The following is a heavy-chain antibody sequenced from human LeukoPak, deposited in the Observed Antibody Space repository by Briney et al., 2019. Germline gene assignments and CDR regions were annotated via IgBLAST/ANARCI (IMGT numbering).Heavy chain of an antibody. V-gene: IGHV1-2*02. D-gene: IGHD4-23*01. CDR1: GYTFTGHY. CDR2: INPNSGGT. CDR3: ARVGTVVTLFDY. J-gene: IGHJ4*02. Sequence: ASVKVSCKASGYTFTGHYMHWVRQAPGQGLEWMGWINPNSGGTNYVQKFQGRVTMTRDTSISTAYMELSRLRSDDTAVYYCARVGTVVTLFDYWGQGTLVTVSS.